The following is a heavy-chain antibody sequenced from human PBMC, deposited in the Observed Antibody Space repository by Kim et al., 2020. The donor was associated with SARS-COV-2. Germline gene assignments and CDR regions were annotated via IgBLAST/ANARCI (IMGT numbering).Heavy chain of an antibody. D-gene: IGHD3-3*01. CDR1: GGSISSGGYY. CDR3: ARVLGAITIFGVVIVNWFDP. J-gene: IGHJ5*02. Sequence: SETLSLTCTVSGGSISSGGYYWSWIRQHPGKGLEWIGSIYYSGSTYYNPSLKSRVTISVDTSKNQFSLKLSSVTAAATAVYYCARVLGAITIFGVVIVNWFDPWGQGNLVTVSS. CDR2: IYYSGST. V-gene: IGHV4-31*03.